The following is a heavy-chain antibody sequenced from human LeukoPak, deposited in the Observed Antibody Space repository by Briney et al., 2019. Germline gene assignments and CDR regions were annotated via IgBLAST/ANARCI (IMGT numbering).Heavy chain of an antibody. CDR1: GFTFSSYA. CDR2: ISGSSGST. D-gene: IGHD3-22*01. V-gene: IGHV3-23*01. Sequence: GGSLRLSCAASGFTFSSYAMSWVRQAPGKGLEWVSAISGSSGSTYYSDSVKGRFTISRDTSKTTLYLQIASLRAEDTAVYYGAKGLFYYDSSGSLRLRGHFDYWGQGTLVTVSS. J-gene: IGHJ4*02. CDR3: AKGLFYYDSSGSLRLRGHFDY.